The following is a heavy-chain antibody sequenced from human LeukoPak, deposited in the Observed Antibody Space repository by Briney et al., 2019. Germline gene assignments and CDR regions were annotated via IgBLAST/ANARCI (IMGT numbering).Heavy chain of an antibody. Sequence: SETLSLTCTVSGGSISSYYWSWIRQPPGKGLEWIGYIYTSGSTNYNPSPKSRVTISVDTSKNQFSLKLSSVTAADTAVYYCASSGGDGYNWPLDYWGQGTLVTVSS. D-gene: IGHD5-24*01. CDR3: ASSGGDGYNWPLDY. CDR2: IYTSGST. V-gene: IGHV4-4*09. CDR1: GGSISSYY. J-gene: IGHJ4*02.